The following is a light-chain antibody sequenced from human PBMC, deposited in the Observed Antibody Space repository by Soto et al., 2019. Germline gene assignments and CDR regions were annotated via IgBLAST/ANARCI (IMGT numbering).Light chain of an antibody. CDR1: QSVSSNN. Sequence: PGERATLSCRASQSVSSNNLAWYQHKPAQPPRLLIYVASRRATGIPDRLSGSGSGSEFTLTITRLEPEDFAVYYCQQHGSGPWTFGQGTKVEIK. V-gene: IGKV3-20*01. CDR2: VAS. J-gene: IGKJ1*01. CDR3: QQHGSGPWT.